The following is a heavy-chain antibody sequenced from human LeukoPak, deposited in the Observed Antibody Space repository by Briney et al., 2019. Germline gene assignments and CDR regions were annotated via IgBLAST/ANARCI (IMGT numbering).Heavy chain of an antibody. J-gene: IGHJ4*02. Sequence: SETLSLTCAVYGGSFCDYYWSWIRQPPGKGLEWIGEINHSGDTKYNPSLKSRVTISVDTSKNQFSLKMSSVTAADTAVYYCARIQLWPLHYFDYWGQGTLVTVSS. V-gene: IGHV4-34*01. CDR2: INHSGDT. CDR1: GGSFCDYY. CDR3: ARIQLWPLHYFDY. D-gene: IGHD5-18*01.